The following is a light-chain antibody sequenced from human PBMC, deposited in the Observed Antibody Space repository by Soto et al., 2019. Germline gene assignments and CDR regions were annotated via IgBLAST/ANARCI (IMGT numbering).Light chain of an antibody. Sequence: QSALTQPASVSGSPGQSITISCTGTSSDVGGYNYVSWYQQHPGKAPKLMIYDVSNRPSGVSDRFSGSKSGNTASLTISGLQAEDEDDYSCSSYTSSSTHVVFGGGTKVTVL. V-gene: IGLV2-14*01. CDR2: DVS. J-gene: IGLJ2*01. CDR3: SSYTSSSTHVV. CDR1: SSDVGGYNY.